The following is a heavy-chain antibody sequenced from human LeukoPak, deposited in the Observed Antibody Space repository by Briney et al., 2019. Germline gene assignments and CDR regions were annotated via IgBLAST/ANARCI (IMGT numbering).Heavy chain of an antibody. CDR1: GHTFTAYY. D-gene: IGHD6-19*01. V-gene: IGHV1-2*02. CDR2: INPNSGGT. CDR3: ARDFPSSGWYHPFDY. J-gene: IGHJ4*02. Sequence: ASVKVSCKSSGHTFTAYYMHWVRKAPGQGLEWMGWINPNSGGTNYAQKFQGRVTMTRDTSISTVYMELSRLRSDDTAVYYCARDFPSSGWYHPFDYWGQGILVTVSS.